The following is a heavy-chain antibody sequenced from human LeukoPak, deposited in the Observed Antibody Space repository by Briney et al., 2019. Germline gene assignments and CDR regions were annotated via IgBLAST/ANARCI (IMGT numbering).Heavy chain of an antibody. Sequence: GGSLRLSCVVSGINFADYAMHWVRQPPGKGLEWVSLISADGGSTFSADSVKGRFSTSRDNSKNSLYLQMNSLRSKDTAMYYCAKESGKFDYWGQGTLVAVSS. CDR1: GINFADYA. CDR2: ISADGGST. V-gene: IGHV3-43*02. CDR3: AKESGKFDY. J-gene: IGHJ4*02.